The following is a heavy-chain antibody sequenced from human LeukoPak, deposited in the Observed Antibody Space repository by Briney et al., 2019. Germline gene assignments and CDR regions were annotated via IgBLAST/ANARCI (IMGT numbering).Heavy chain of an antibody. J-gene: IGHJ4*02. CDR2: INHSGST. Sequence: SETLSLTCTVSGGSISRHYWSWIRQPPGKGLEWIGEINHSGSTNYNPSLKSRVTISVDTSKDQFSLKLSSVTAADTAVYYCARSSVTITGTTLHFDYWGQGTLVTVSS. V-gene: IGHV4-59*11. CDR1: GGSISRHY. CDR3: ARSSVTITGTTLHFDY. D-gene: IGHD1-20*01.